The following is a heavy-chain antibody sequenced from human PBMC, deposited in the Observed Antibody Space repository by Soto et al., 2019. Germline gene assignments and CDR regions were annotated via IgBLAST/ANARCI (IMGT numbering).Heavy chain of an antibody. V-gene: IGHV3-7*02. J-gene: IGHJ5*02. CDR2: INPDGTKK. CDR1: GLNFGHCW. Sequence: EVQVVESGGGVVQPGGSLRLSCATSGLNFGHCWLNWIRQAPGRGLERVANINPDGTKKDYAESVKGRFTISRDNAQQTLYLQMTNLITAATAMYYCLGGNRPSSTWGQGTLVTVSS. D-gene: IGHD2-15*01. CDR3: LGGNRPSST.